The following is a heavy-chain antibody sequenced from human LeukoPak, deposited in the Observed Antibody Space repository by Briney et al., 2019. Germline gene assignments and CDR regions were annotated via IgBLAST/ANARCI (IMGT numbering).Heavy chain of an antibody. CDR1: GGSISSSSYY. CDR3: ARGRYLPLYFDY. D-gene: IGHD3-16*02. CDR2: INHSGST. Sequence: SSETLSLTCTVSGGSISSSSYYWNWIRQPPGKGLEWIGEINHSGSTNYNPSLKSRVTISVDTSKNQFSLKLSSVTAADTAVYYCARGRYLPLYFDYWGQGTLVTVSS. V-gene: IGHV4-39*07. J-gene: IGHJ4*02.